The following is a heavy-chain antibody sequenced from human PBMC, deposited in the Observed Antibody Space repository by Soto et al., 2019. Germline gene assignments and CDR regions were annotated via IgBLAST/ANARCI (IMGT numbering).Heavy chain of an antibody. CDR2: IYYSGST. Sequence: QLQLQESGPGLVKPSETLSLTCTVSGGSISSSSYYWGWIRQPPGKGLEWIGSIYYSGSTYYNPSLKSRVTISVDTSKNQFSLKLSSVTAADTAVYYCARRIDITMVRGVIIKGEDNWFDPWGQGTLVTVSS. CDR1: GGSISSSSYY. V-gene: IGHV4-39*01. J-gene: IGHJ5*02. D-gene: IGHD3-10*01. CDR3: ARRIDITMVRGVIIKGEDNWFDP.